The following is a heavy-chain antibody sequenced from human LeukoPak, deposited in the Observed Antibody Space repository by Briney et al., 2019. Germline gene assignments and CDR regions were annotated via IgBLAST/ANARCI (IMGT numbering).Heavy chain of an antibody. V-gene: IGHV1-24*01. J-gene: IGHJ4*02. CDR1: GYTLTELS. Sequence: ASVKVSCKXSGYTLTELSMHWVRQAPGKGLEWMGGFDPEDGETIYAQKFQGRVTMTEDTSTDTAYMELSSLRSEDTAVYYCATGVAAYYYFDYWGQGTLVTVSS. D-gene: IGHD6-13*01. CDR3: ATGVAAYYYFDY. CDR2: FDPEDGET.